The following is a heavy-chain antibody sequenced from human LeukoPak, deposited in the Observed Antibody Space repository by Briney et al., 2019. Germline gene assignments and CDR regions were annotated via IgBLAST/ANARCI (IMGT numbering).Heavy chain of an antibody. Sequence: SETLSLTCTVSGGSVSSGSYYWSWIRQPPGKGLEWIGYIYYSGSTYYNPSLKSRVTISVDTSKNQFSLKLSSVTAADTAVYYCARVTWNWFDPWGQGTLVTVSS. J-gene: IGHJ5*02. CDR2: IYYSGST. CDR3: ARVTWNWFDP. V-gene: IGHV4-61*01. D-gene: IGHD2-21*02. CDR1: GGSVSSGSYY.